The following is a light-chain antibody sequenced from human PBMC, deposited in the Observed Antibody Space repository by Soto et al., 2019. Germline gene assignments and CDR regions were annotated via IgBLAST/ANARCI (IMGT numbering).Light chain of an antibody. J-gene: IGKJ1*01. CDR2: YSS. CDR3: QQYAYWPET. V-gene: IGKV3D-15*01. Sequence: EVMMTQFPDTFSVTPGETVTLSCGASQSVRTNLAWYQQRPGQAPRLLIHYSSTRATDVPARFSGSGSGTNFTLAISSLQSEDFAVYFCQQYAYWPETFGQGTKVDI. CDR1: QSVRTN.